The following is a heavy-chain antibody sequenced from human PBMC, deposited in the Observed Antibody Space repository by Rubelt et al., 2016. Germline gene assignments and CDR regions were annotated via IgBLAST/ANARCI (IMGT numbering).Heavy chain of an antibody. CDR1: GFTFSNYA. CDR3: AKQAGGNSDY. Sequence: EVQLVESGGVLVQPGGSLRLSCAASGFTFSNYAMTWIRQAPGKGLEWVSGISGSGGSTYYADSVRGRFTISRENSKNTLFLQMNSLRADDTAVYYCAKQAGGNSDYWGQGTLVTVSS. J-gene: IGHJ4*02. D-gene: IGHD4-23*01. CDR2: ISGSGGST. V-gene: IGHV3-23*04.